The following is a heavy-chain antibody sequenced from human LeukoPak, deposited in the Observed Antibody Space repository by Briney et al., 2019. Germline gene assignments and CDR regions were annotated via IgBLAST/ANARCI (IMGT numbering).Heavy chain of an antibody. D-gene: IGHD3-3*01. CDR3: ARDAKMAYDFWSGYPNFDY. J-gene: IGHJ4*02. V-gene: IGHV3-21*01. CDR1: GFTFSSYS. CDR2: TSSSSSYI. Sequence: PGGSLRLSCAASGFTFSSYSMNWVRQAPGKGLEWVSSTSSSSSYIYYADSVKGRFTISRDNAKNSLYLQMNSLRAEDTAVYYCARDAKMAYDFWSGYPNFDYWGQGTLVTVSS.